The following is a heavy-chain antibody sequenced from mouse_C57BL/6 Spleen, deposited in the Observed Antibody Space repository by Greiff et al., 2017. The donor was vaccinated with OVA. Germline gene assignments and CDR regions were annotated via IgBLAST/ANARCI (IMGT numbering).Heavy chain of an antibody. CDR3: ARETTVVATRNFDY. J-gene: IGHJ2*01. Sequence: EVQVVESGPGLVKPSQSLSLTCSVTGYSITSGYYWNWIRQFPGNKLEWMGYISYDGSNNYNPSLQNRISITRDTSKNQFFLKLNSVTTEDTATYYCARETTVVATRNFDYWGQGTTLTVSS. CDR2: ISYDGSN. D-gene: IGHD1-1*01. CDR1: GYSITSGYY. V-gene: IGHV3-6*01.